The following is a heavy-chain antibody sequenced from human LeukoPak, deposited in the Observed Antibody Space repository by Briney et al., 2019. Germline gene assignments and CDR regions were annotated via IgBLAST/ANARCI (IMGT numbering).Heavy chain of an antibody. CDR2: INPSGGST. Sequence: ASVKVSCKTSGFTFTTYTMHWVRQAPGQGLEWMGIINPSGGSTSYAQKFQGRVTMTRDTSTSTVYMELSSLRSEDTAVYYCARLGIAVAGLDYWGQGTLVTVSS. J-gene: IGHJ4*02. CDR1: GFTFTTYT. CDR3: ARLGIAVAGLDY. V-gene: IGHV1-46*01. D-gene: IGHD6-19*01.